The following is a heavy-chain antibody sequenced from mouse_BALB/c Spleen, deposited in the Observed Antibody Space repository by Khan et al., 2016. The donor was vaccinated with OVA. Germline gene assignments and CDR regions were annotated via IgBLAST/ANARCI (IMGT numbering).Heavy chain of an antibody. V-gene: IGHV1-76*01. CDR3: AREEAVYYFDY. CDR2: IYPGTDNT. D-gene: IGHD3-3*01. CDR1: GYIFTSYW. J-gene: IGHJ2*02. Sequence: QVQLKQSEAELVRPGASVKLSCKTSGYIFTSYWIHWVKQRSGQVLEWIARIYPGTDNTYYNEKLKDKATLTADKSSSTAYLQLNSLKSEDSAVYFCAREEAVYYFDYWGQGTSLTVSS.